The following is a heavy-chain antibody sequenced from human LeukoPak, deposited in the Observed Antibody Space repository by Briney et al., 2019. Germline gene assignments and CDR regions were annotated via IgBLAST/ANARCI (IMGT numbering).Heavy chain of an antibody. Sequence: PSETLSFTCTVSGGSVSSGSYYWSWIRQPPGKGLEWIGYIYYSGITNYNPSLKSRVTISVDTSKNQFSLKLSSVTAADTAVYYCARDRGAASDAFDIWGQGTMVTVSS. D-gene: IGHD1-26*01. CDR1: GGSVSSGSYY. CDR2: IYYSGIT. CDR3: ARDRGAASDAFDI. V-gene: IGHV4-61*01. J-gene: IGHJ3*02.